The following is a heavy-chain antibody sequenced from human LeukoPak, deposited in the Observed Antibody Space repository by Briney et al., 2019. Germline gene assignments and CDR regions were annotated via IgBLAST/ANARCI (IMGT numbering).Heavy chain of an antibody. CDR3: ARGGDGDILTGLVFDY. D-gene: IGHD3-9*01. Sequence: ASVKVSCKASGYRFTSYGISWVRQAPGQGLEWMGWISAYNGNTNYAQKLQGRVTMTTDTSTSTAYMELRSLRSDGTAVYYCARGGDGDILTGLVFDYWGQGTLVTVSS. CDR1: GYRFTSYG. J-gene: IGHJ4*02. V-gene: IGHV1-18*01. CDR2: ISAYNGNT.